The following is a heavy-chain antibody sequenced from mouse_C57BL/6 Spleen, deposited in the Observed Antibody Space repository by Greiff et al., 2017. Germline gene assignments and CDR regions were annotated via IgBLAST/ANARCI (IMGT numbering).Heavy chain of an antibody. Sequence: VHLVESGPGLVQPSQSLSITCTVSGFSLTSYGVHWVRQSPGKGLEWLGVIWRGGSTDYNAAFMSRLSITKDNSKSQVFFKMNSLQADDTATYYCAKTYGSSNIDYAMDYWGQGTSVTVSS. CDR2: IWRGGST. V-gene: IGHV2-5*01. CDR1: GFSLTSYG. J-gene: IGHJ4*01. D-gene: IGHD1-1*01. CDR3: AKTYGSSNIDYAMDY.